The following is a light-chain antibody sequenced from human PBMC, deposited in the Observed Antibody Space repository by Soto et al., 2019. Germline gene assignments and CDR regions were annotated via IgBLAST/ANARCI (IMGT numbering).Light chain of an antibody. CDR2: GTY. CDR1: QSVSNNY. J-gene: IGKJ4*01. Sequence: EIGLTQSPGTLSLSPGERATLSCRASQSVSNNYLAWYQQRPGQAPRLLIYGTYNRATGIPDRFSGSGSETDFTLTISRLEPEDFAVYYCQQYRSSPPLTFGGGTKVEIK. V-gene: IGKV3-20*01. CDR3: QQYRSSPPLT.